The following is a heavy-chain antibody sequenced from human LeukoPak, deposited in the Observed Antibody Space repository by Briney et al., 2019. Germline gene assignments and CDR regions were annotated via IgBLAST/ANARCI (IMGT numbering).Heavy chain of an antibody. Sequence: GGSLKISCKGSGYSFTSYWIGWVRQMPGKGLEWMGIIYPGDSDTRYSPSSQGQVTISADKSISTAYLQWSSLKASDTAMYYCARRVGYYDSSGYYNYWYFDLWGRGTLVTVSS. CDR1: GYSFTSYW. CDR3: ARRVGYYDSSGYYNYWYFDL. D-gene: IGHD3-22*01. CDR2: IYPGDSDT. J-gene: IGHJ2*01. V-gene: IGHV5-51*01.